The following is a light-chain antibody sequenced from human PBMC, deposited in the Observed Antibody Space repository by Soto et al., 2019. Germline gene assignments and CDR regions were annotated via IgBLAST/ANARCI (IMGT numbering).Light chain of an antibody. CDR2: DAS. CDR1: RSVSSSY. V-gene: IGKV3D-20*01. Sequence: EIVLTQAPATLSLSPGERATLSCGASRSVSSSYLAWYQQKPGLAPRLLIHDASSRATGIPDRFSGSGSGTDFTLTISRLEPEDFAVYYCQQYGSSPFTFGPGTKVDVK. CDR3: QQYGSSPFT. J-gene: IGKJ3*01.